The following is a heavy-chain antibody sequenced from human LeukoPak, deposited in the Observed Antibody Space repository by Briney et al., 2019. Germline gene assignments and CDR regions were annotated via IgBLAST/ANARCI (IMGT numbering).Heavy chain of an antibody. V-gene: IGHV5-51*01. Sequence: GASLKSSCKGSGYSFVSHWIGWVRQMRRKGVEWMGIIYPGDSDTSYNQSLQGQITISADKSITTDYLQWSGLTVADADTYCCSIRYRGSYKDYWGQETLVTVPS. CDR3: SIRYRGSYKDY. D-gene: IGHD1-26*01. CDR1: GYSFVSHW. CDR2: IYPGDSDT. J-gene: IGHJ4*02.